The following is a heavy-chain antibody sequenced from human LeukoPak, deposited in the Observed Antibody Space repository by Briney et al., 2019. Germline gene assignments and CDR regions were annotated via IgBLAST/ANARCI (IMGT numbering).Heavy chain of an antibody. CDR2: IYYSGST. V-gene: IGHV4-59*01. D-gene: IGHD4-17*01. J-gene: IGHJ4*02. CDR1: GGSISSYY. CDR3: ARDDYGDYFDY. Sequence: KSSETLSLTCTVSGGSISSYYWSWIRQPPGKGLEWIGYIYYSGSTNYNPSLKSRVTISVDTSKNQFSLKLSSVTAADTAVYYCARDDYGDYFDYWGQGTLVTVSS.